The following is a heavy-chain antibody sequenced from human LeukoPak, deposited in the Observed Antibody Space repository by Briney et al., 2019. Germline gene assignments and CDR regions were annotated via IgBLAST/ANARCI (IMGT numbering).Heavy chain of an antibody. V-gene: IGHV3-74*01. CDR3: ARISSYAFDI. Sequence: PGGSLRLSCAASGFTFSSYWMHWVRQAPGKGLVWVSRINSDGSGTNHADAVKGRFTISRDNAKNTLYLQMNSLRAEDTAVYYCARISSYAFDIWGQGTRVTVSS. D-gene: IGHD6-13*01. J-gene: IGHJ3*02. CDR2: INSDGSGT. CDR1: GFTFSSYW.